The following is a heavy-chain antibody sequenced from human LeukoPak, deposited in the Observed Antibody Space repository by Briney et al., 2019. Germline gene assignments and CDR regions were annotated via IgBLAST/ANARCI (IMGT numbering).Heavy chain of an antibody. CDR2: IIPIFGTA. CDR3: ARDDLGYSSSTSCFPGAFDI. D-gene: IGHD2-2*01. Sequence: SVKVSCKASGGTFSSYAISWVRQAPGQGLEWMGGIIPIFGTANYAQKFQGRVTITTDESTSTAYMELSSLRSEDTAVYYCARDDLGYSSSTSCFPGAFDIWGQGTMVTVSS. V-gene: IGHV1-69*05. CDR1: GGTFSSYA. J-gene: IGHJ3*02.